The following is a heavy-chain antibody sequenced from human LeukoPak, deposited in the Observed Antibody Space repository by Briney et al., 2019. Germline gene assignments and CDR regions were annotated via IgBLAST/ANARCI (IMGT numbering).Heavy chain of an antibody. Sequence: GASVRVSGRVLGYTLTDLSMHWVRKAPGKGCKGLGGFDPEDGETIYAQKFQGRVTMTEDTSTDTAYMELSRLRSEDTAVYYCATGLRITGTYFDYWGQGTLVTVSS. V-gene: IGHV1-24*01. CDR1: GYTLTDLS. CDR2: FDPEDGET. D-gene: IGHD1-20*01. J-gene: IGHJ4*02. CDR3: ATGLRITGTYFDY.